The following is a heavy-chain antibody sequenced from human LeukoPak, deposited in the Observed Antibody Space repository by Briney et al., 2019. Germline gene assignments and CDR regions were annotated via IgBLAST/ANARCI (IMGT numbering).Heavy chain of an antibody. CDR1: GYSFTSYW. V-gene: IGHV5-51*01. CDR2: IYPGDSDT. Sequence: GESLKISCKGSGYSFTSYWIGWVRQMPGKGLEWMGIIYPGDSDTRYSPSFQGQVTISADKSISTAYLQWSSLKASDTAMYYCAGQGGPPGIGVDNKPNAFDIWGQGTMVTVSS. D-gene: IGHD2-8*01. J-gene: IGHJ3*02. CDR3: AGQGGPPGIGVDNKPNAFDI.